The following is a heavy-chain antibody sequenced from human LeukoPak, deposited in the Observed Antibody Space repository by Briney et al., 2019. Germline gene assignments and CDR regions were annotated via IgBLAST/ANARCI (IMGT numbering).Heavy chain of an antibody. CDR3: ARGRPLYYDILTGYLRTNWFDP. CDR1: GGPFSGYY. V-gene: IGHV4-34*01. Sequence: PSETLSLTCAVYGGPFSGYYWSWIRQPPGKGLEWVGEINHSGSTNYNPSLKSRVTISVDTSKNQFSQKLSSVTAADTAVYYRARGRPLYYDILTGYLRTNWFDPWGQGTLVTVSS. CDR2: INHSGST. D-gene: IGHD3-9*01. J-gene: IGHJ5*02.